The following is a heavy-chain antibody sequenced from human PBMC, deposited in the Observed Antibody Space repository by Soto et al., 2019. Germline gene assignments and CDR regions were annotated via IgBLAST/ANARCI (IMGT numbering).Heavy chain of an antibody. J-gene: IGHJ6*02. CDR3: ARLGYSSSGTYYYYGMDV. Sequence: QAQLVQSGAEVKKPGSSVKVSCKAYGGTFSSYAISWVRQAPGQGLEWMGGIIPIFGTANYAQKFQGRVTITADESTSTAYMELSSLRSEDTAVYYCARLGYSSSGTYYYYGMDVWVQGTTVTVSS. CDR1: GGTFSSYA. CDR2: IIPIFGTA. V-gene: IGHV1-69*01. D-gene: IGHD6-6*01.